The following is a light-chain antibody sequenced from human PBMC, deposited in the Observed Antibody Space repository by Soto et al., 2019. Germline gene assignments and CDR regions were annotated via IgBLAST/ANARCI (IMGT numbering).Light chain of an antibody. CDR1: QSVATH. Sequence: EIVMTQSPATLSVSPGERATLSCRVSQSVATHLAWYQQKSGQAPRLLIYGASTRATGVPARFSGSGSGTEFTLTISSLQSEDFAVYYCQHYTKWPLTFGGGSKVQIK. J-gene: IGKJ4*01. CDR2: GAS. V-gene: IGKV3-15*01. CDR3: QHYTKWPLT.